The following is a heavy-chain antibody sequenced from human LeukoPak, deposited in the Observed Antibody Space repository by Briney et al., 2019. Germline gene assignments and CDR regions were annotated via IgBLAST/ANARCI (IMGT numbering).Heavy chain of an antibody. CDR1: GFTFSDYW. CDR3: ARDMRGTCDY. CDR2: INPDGTST. V-gene: IGHV3-74*01. J-gene: IGHJ4*02. D-gene: IGHD1-14*01. Sequence: PGGSLRLSCAAPGFTFSDYWMHWVRQAPGKGPAWVSRINPDGTSTSYADSVKGRFTISRDNAKNTLYLQISSVRAEDTAVYYCARDMRGTCDYWGQGTLVTVSS.